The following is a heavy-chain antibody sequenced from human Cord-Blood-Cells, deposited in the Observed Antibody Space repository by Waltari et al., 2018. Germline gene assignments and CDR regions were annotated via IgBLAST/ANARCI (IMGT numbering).Heavy chain of an antibody. CDR3: ARDSSSSWYYYYYGMDV. V-gene: IGHV3-21*01. Sequence: EVQLVESGGGLVKPGGSLRLSCAASGFTFSSYSMNWVRQAPGKGLGWGSSINRSSNYIYYADSVKGRFTISRDNAKNSLYLQMNSLRAEDTAVYYCARDSSSSWYYYYYGMDVWGQGTTVTVSS. CDR2: INRSSNYI. D-gene: IGHD6-13*01. CDR1: GFTFSSYS. J-gene: IGHJ6*02.